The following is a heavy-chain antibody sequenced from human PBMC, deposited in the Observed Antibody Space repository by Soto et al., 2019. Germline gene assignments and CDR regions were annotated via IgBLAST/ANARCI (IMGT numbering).Heavy chain of an antibody. Sequence: GGSLRLSCAASGFTFSSYAMHWVRQAPGKGLEWVAVISYDGSNKYYADSVKGRFTISRDNSKNTLYLQMNSLRAEDTAVYYCARVVVRGVIADVGYWGQGTLVTVSS. J-gene: IGHJ4*02. CDR2: ISYDGSNK. CDR1: GFTFSSYA. V-gene: IGHV3-30-3*01. CDR3: ARVVVRGVIADVGY. D-gene: IGHD3-10*01.